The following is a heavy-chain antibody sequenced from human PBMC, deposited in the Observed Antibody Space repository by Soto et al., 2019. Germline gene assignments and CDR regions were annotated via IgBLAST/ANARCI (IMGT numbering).Heavy chain of an antibody. CDR1: GFSFSSYW. V-gene: IGHV3-21*01. Sequence: PGGSLRLSCVASGFSFSSYWMSWVRQAPGKGLEWVSSISGSSAYIYYADSVKGRFTISRDNAKNSLYLQMNSLRAEDTAAYYSAGQKDAFHIWGQGTMVTVSS. CDR2: ISGSSAYI. CDR3: AGQKDAFHI. J-gene: IGHJ3*02.